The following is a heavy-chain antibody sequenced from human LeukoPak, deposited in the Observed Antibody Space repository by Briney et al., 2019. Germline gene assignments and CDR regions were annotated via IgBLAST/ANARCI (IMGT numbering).Heavy chain of an antibody. CDR1: GFTVSSNY. Sequence: GGSLRLSCAASGFTVSSNYMSWLRQAPGKGLEWVTVIYSGGSTYYPDSVKGRFTISSDKSNNTLYLQMNSLRAEDTAVYYCARSNYYDSSGFPLVAFDIWGQGTMVTVSS. D-gene: IGHD3-22*01. CDR2: IYSGGST. CDR3: ARSNYYDSSGFPLVAFDI. V-gene: IGHV3-53*01. J-gene: IGHJ3*02.